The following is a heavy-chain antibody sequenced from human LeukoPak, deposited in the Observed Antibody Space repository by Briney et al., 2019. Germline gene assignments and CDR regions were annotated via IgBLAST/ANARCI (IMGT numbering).Heavy chain of an antibody. D-gene: IGHD1-26*01. CDR1: GFTVSSNY. CDR2: ISRGGTT. V-gene: IGHV3-53*01. Sequence: PGGSLRLSCAASGFTVSSNYMSWVRQAPGKGLEWVSVISRGGTTYYADAVKGRFTISRDTSKTTLYLQMNSLRAEDRAIYYCARGGDIVGATRSAFDFWGQGTMVTVSS. CDR3: ARGGDIVGATRSAFDF. J-gene: IGHJ3*01.